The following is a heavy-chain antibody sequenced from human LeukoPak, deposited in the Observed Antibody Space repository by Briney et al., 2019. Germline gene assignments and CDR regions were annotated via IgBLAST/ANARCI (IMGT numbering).Heavy chain of an antibody. D-gene: IGHD1-14*01. CDR3: ARAEYYYYYMDV. CDR1: GYTFTSYY. J-gene: IGHJ6*03. Sequence: ASVKVSCKASGYTFTSYYMHWVRQAPGQGLEWMGIINPSGGTNYAQKLQGRVTMTTDTSTSTAYMELRSLRSDDTAVYYCARAEYYYYYMDVWGKGTTVTISS. V-gene: IGHV1-46*01. CDR2: INPSGGT.